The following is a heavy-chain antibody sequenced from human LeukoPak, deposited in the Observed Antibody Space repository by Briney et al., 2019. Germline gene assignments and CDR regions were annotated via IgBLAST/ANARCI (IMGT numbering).Heavy chain of an antibody. V-gene: IGHV1-2*02. D-gene: IGHD5-18*01. Sequence: GASVKVSCKTSGYTFIDYYMHWVRQAPGQGLEYMGWINPNNGGTDYAQKFQGRVTMTRDSSISTAYMELSRLRSDDTAVYYCARVLPGVGYGYGYWGQGTLVTVSS. J-gene: IGHJ4*02. CDR3: ARVLPGVGYGYGY. CDR2: INPNNGGT. CDR1: GYTFIDYY.